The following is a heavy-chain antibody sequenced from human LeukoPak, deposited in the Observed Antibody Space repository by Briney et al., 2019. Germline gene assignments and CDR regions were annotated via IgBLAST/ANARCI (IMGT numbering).Heavy chain of an antibody. CDR1: GFTFSSYS. Sequence: GGSLRLSCGASGFTFSSYSMNWVRQAPGKGLEWVSYISSSSSTIYYADSVKGRFTISRDNAKNSLYLQMNSLRAEDTAVYYCPRIPYYHILTGYYGYYYYYGMDVWGQGTTVTVTS. V-gene: IGHV3-48*01. D-gene: IGHD3-9*01. CDR3: PRIPYYHILTGYYGYYYYYGMDV. CDR2: ISSSSSTI. J-gene: IGHJ6*02.